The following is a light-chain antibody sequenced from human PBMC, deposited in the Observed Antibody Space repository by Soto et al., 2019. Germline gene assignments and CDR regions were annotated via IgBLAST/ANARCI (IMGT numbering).Light chain of an antibody. Sequence: DIQMTQSPSSLSASVGDRVTITCQASHDITNYFNWYQHKPGKAPKLLIYGASNLETGVPSKFSGSGSGTDFTFTISNLQPENIATYYCQYCDYLPLFGPGTTVDFK. J-gene: IGKJ3*01. CDR1: HDITNY. CDR2: GAS. V-gene: IGKV1-33*01. CDR3: QYCDYLPL.